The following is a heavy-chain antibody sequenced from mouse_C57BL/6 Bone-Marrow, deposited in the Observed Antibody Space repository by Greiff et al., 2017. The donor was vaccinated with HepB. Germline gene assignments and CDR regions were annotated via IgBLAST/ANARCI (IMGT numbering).Heavy chain of an antibody. CDR1: GFNIKDYY. Sequence: EVKLMESGAELVKPGASVKLSCTASGFNIKDYYMHWVKQRTEQGLEWIGRIDPEDGETKYAPKFQGKATITADTSSNTAYLQLSSLTSEDTAVYYCAKDDYGGNYFDDWGQGTTLTVSS. D-gene: IGHD2-4*01. V-gene: IGHV14-2*01. CDR3: AKDDYGGNYFDD. CDR2: IDPEDGET. J-gene: IGHJ2*01.